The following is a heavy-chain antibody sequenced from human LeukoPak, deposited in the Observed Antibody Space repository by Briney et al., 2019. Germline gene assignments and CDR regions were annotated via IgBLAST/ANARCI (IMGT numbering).Heavy chain of an antibody. V-gene: IGHV3-48*01. CDR3: APHLGGKYFDY. J-gene: IGHJ4*02. Sequence: GGXLRLSCAASGFTFSNYGMNWLRQAPGKGLEWVAYITINARTVYYADSVKGRFTISRDNAKSSLYLQMNSLRAEDTAVYFCAPHLGGKYFDYWGQGTLVTVSS. CDR2: ITINARTV. CDR1: GFTFSNYG. D-gene: IGHD3-16*01.